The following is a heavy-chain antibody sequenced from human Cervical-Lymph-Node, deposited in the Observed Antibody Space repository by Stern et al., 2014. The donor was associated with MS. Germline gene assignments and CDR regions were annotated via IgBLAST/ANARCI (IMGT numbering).Heavy chain of an antibody. D-gene: IGHD3-3*01. J-gene: IGHJ4*02. CDR2: MNPDSGDT. V-gene: IGHV1-8*01. Sequence: VQLVESGAEVKKPGASVKVSCKGSGYTFTSDDINWVRQVPGQGLEWMGWMNPDSGDTGYAQRFRGKFTITRDLSINTAYMEMSSLKFEDTAVYYCTRGWSAWGQGTLDTVSS. CDR1: GYTFTSDD. CDR3: TRGWSA.